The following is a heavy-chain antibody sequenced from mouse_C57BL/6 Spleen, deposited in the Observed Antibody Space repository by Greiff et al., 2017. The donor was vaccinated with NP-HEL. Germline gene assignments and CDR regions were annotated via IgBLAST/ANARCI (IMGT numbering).Heavy chain of an antibody. Sequence: EVKLMESGGGLVQPGGSLSLSCAASGFTFTDYYMSWVRQPPGKALEWLGFIRNKANGYTTEYSASVKGRFTISRDNSQSILYLQMNALRAEDSATYYCARWSDGYYGYWGQGTTLTVSS. CDR3: ARWSDGYYGY. CDR2: IRNKANGYTT. CDR1: GFTFTDYY. D-gene: IGHD2-3*01. V-gene: IGHV7-3*01. J-gene: IGHJ2*01.